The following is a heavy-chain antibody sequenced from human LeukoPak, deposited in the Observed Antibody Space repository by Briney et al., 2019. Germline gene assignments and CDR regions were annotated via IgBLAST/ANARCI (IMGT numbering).Heavy chain of an antibody. Sequence: GGSLRLSCAASGFTFSSYGMHWVRQAPGKGLEWVAVISYDGSNKYYADSVKGRFTISRDNSKNTLYLQMNSLRAEDTAVYYCARDRSSGWFYYYYYYMDVWGKGTTVTVSS. CDR2: ISYDGSNK. J-gene: IGHJ6*03. V-gene: IGHV3-30*19. CDR3: ARDRSSGWFYYYYYYMDV. CDR1: GFTFSSYG. D-gene: IGHD6-19*01.